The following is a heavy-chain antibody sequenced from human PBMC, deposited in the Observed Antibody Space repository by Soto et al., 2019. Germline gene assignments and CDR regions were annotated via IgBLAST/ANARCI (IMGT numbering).Heavy chain of an antibody. CDR3: ASFTYYYGSGSYYRT. Sequence: GGSLRLSCAASGFTFSSYWMSWVRQAPGKGLEWVANIKQDGSEKYYVDSVKGRFTISRDNGKNSLYLQMNSLRAEDTAVYYCASFTYYYGSGSYYRTWGQGTLVTVSS. D-gene: IGHD3-10*01. V-gene: IGHV3-7*05. CDR2: IKQDGSEK. CDR1: GFTFSSYW. J-gene: IGHJ4*02.